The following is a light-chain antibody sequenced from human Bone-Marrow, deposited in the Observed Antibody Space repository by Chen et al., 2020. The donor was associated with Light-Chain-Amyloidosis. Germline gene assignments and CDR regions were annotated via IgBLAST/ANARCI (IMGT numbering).Light chain of an antibody. CDR2: DDS. CDR1: NIGSTR. J-gene: IGLJ3*02. V-gene: IGLV3-21*02. CDR3: QVWDRSSDRPV. Sequence: SYVLTQPSSVSVAPGQPATFACGGNNIGSTRVHWYQQTPGQAPLLVVYDDSDRPSGIPERLSGSNSGNTATLTISRVEAGDEADYYCQVWDRSSDRPVFGGGTKLTVL.